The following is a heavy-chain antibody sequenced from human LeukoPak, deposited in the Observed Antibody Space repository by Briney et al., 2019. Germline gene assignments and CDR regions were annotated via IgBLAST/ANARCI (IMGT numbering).Heavy chain of an antibody. CDR3: ARVDPLGVRFLEWFADYYYGMDV. CDR1: GYTFTRYG. D-gene: IGHD3-3*01. V-gene: IGHV1-18*01. CDR2: MSAYNGNT. Sequence: ASVKVSCKASGYTFTRYGISRVRQAPGQGLEWMGWMSAYNGNTNYAQKLQGRVTMTTDTSTSTAYMELRSLRSDDTAVYYCARVDPLGVRFLEWFADYYYGMDVWGQGTTVTVSS. J-gene: IGHJ6*02.